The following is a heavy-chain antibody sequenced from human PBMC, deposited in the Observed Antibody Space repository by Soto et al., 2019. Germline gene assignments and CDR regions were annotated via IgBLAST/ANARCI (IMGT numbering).Heavy chain of an antibody. CDR2: ISYDGSNK. D-gene: IGHD3-10*01. J-gene: IGHJ4*02. V-gene: IGHV3-30*18. CDR3: AKTPPWRRYGSGTYRPPYYFDY. CDR1: GFTFSSYG. Sequence: GGSLRFSCAASGFTFSSYGMHWVRQAPGKGLEWVAVISYDGSNKYYADSVKGLFTISRDNSTNTLYLQMSSLRSEDTAVYYCAKTPPWRRYGSGTYRPPYYFDYWGRGSLATVYS.